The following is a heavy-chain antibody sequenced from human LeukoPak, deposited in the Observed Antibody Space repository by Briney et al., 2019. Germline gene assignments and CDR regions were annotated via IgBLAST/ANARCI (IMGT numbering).Heavy chain of an antibody. CDR3: ARCYSYGLGYGMDV. D-gene: IGHD5-18*01. Sequence: PGGSLRLSCAASGFTVSSNYMSWVRQAPGEGLEWVSVIYSGGSTYYADSVKGRFTISRDNSKNTLYLQMNGLRAEDTAVYYCARCYSYGLGYGMDVWGQGTTVTVSS. CDR2: IYSGGST. CDR1: GFTVSSNY. V-gene: IGHV3-66*01. J-gene: IGHJ6*02.